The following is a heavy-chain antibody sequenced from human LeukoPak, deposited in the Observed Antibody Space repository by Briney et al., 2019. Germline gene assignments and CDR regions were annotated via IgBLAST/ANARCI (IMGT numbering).Heavy chain of an antibody. CDR1: GGSFSGYY. CDR3: ARSDYGDYAVFDY. J-gene: IGHJ4*02. Sequence: PSETLSLTCAVYGGSFSGYYWSWIRQPPGKGLEWIGEINHSGSTNYNPSLKSRVTISVDKSKNQFSLKLSSVTAADTAVYYCARSDYGDYAVFDYWGQGTLVTVSS. D-gene: IGHD4-17*01. V-gene: IGHV4-34*01. CDR2: INHSGST.